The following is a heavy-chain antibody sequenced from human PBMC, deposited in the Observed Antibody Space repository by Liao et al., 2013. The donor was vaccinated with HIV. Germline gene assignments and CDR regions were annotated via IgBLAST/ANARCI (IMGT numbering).Heavy chain of an antibody. CDR3: ARGRAWGQDAFDI. CDR2: ISHYGST. D-gene: IGHD3-16*01. CDR1: GGSFNGYS. J-gene: IGHJ3*02. V-gene: IGHV4-34*01. Sequence: VQLQQGGAGLLKPSETLSLTCGVYGGSFNGYSWNWIRQSPAKGLEWIGEISHYGSTNYNPSLESRSTISVDTSKNQFSLKLRFVTAADTAVYYCARGRAWGQDAFDIWGQGTMVTVSS.